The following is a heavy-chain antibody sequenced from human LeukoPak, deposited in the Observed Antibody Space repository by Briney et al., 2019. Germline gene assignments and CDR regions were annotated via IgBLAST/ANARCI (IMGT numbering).Heavy chain of an antibody. Sequence: PSETLSLTCTVSGGSISSYYWSWIRQPPGKGLEWIGYIYYSGSTNYNPSLKSRVTISVDTSKNQFSLKLSSVTAADTAVYCCARDRSSGSNWFDPWGQGTLVTVSS. CDR1: GGSISSYY. J-gene: IGHJ5*02. D-gene: IGHD6-19*01. CDR3: ARDRSSGSNWFDP. CDR2: IYYSGST. V-gene: IGHV4-59*01.